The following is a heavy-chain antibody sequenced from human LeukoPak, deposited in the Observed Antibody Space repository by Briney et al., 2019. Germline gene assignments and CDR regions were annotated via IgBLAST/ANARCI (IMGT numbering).Heavy chain of an antibody. CDR1: GYTFTSYD. CDR3: ARALGELLVRWFDP. Sequence: ASVKVSCKASGYTFTSYDINWVRQATGQGLEWMGWMNPNSGNTGYAQKFQGRVTMTRNTSISTAYMELSSLRSEDTAVYYCARALGELLVRWFDPWGQGTLVTVSS. V-gene: IGHV1-8*01. D-gene: IGHD3-10*01. J-gene: IGHJ5*02. CDR2: MNPNSGNT.